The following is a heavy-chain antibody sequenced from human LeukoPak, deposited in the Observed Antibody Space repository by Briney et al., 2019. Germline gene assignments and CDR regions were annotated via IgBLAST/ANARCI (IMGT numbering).Heavy chain of an antibody. V-gene: IGHV3-21*01. Sequence: GGSLRLSCAASGFTFSSYSMNWVRQAPGKGLEWVSSISSSSSYIYYADSVKGRFTISRDNAKNSLYLQMNSLRAEDTAVYYCARDPVRGYYTGWGQGTLVTVPS. CDR1: GFTFSSYS. J-gene: IGHJ4*02. CDR2: ISSSSSYI. CDR3: ARDPVRGYYTG. D-gene: IGHD2-15*01.